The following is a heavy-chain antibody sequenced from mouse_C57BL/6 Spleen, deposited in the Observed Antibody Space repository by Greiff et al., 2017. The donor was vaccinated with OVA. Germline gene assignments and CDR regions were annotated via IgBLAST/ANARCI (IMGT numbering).Heavy chain of an antibody. D-gene: IGHD2-4*01. CDR2: IDPSDSDT. Sequence: VQLQQPGAELVRPGSSVKLSCKASGYTFTSYWMHWVKQRPIQGLEWIGNIDPSDSDTHYNQKFKDKATLTVDKSSSTAYMQLSSLTSEDSAVYYCARGDDYDAAWCAYWGQGTLVTVSA. CDR3: ARGDDYDAAWCAY. J-gene: IGHJ3*01. CDR1: GYTFTSYW. V-gene: IGHV1-52*01.